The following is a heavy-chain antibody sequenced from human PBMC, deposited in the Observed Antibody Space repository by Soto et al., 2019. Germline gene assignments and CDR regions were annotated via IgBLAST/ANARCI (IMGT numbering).Heavy chain of an antibody. CDR3: ARDGKGAAYTFGPYYFDS. Sequence: GGSLRLSCAASGFTFSSYAMHWVRQAPGKGLEWVAVISYDGSNKYYADSVKGRFTISRDNSKNTLYLQMNSLRAEDTAVYYCARDGKGAAYTFGPYYFDSWGQGP. J-gene: IGHJ4*02. CDR1: GFTFSSYA. CDR2: ISYDGSNK. D-gene: IGHD1-1*01. V-gene: IGHV3-30-3*01.